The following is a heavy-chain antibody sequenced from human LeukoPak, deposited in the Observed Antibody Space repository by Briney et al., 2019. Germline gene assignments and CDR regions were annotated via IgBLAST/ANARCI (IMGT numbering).Heavy chain of an antibody. CDR1: GFTFSSYS. V-gene: IGHV3-21*04. Sequence: GGSLRLSCAASGFTFSSYSMNWVRQAPGKGLEWVSSISSSSSYIYYADSVKGRFTISRDNAKNSLYLQMNSLRAEDTAVYYCARIISGSYALDYWGQGTLVTVSS. D-gene: IGHD1-26*01. CDR3: ARIISGSYALDY. CDR2: ISSSSSYI. J-gene: IGHJ4*02.